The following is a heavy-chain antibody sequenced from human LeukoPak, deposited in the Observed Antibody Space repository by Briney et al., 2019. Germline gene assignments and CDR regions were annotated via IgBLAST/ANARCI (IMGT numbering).Heavy chain of an antibody. CDR2: MNPNSGNT. CDR1: GYTFTSYD. Sequence: PGASVKVSCKASGYTFTSYDINWVRQATGQGLEWMGWMNPNSGNTGYAQKFQGRVTMTRNTSISTAYMELSSLGSEDTAVDYCARGLNRGSSPPSYYYYYMDVWGKGTTVTVSS. J-gene: IGHJ6*03. CDR3: ARGLNRGSSPPSYYYYYMDV. V-gene: IGHV1-8*01. D-gene: IGHD6-13*01.